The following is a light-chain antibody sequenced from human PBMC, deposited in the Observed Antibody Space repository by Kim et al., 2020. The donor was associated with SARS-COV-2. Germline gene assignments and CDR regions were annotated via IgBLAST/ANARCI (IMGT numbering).Light chain of an antibody. CDR2: ELS. Sequence: GQSVTISCTGTSSDVGGYNYVSWYQQHPGKAPKLMIYELSKRPSGVPDRFSGSKSGNTASLTVSGLQDEDEADYYCSSYAGSNNLVFGGGTQLTVL. V-gene: IGLV2-8*01. J-gene: IGLJ2*01. CDR3: SSYAGSNNLV. CDR1: SSDVGGYNY.